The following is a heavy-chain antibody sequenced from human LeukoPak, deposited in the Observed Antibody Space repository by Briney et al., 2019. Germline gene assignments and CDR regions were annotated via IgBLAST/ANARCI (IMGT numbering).Heavy chain of an antibody. CDR2: IRGSSGST. CDR3: ALIAVDWQQPFDY. D-gene: IGHD6-13*01. CDR1: GFTFSSSA. V-gene: IGHV3-23*01. Sequence: GSLRLSCAASGFTFSSSAMTWVRQAPGKGLEWVSAIRGSSGSTHYADSVKGRFIISRDNAKNSVYLQMNSLRAEDTAVYYCALIAVDWQQPFDYWGQGTLVTVSS. J-gene: IGHJ4*02.